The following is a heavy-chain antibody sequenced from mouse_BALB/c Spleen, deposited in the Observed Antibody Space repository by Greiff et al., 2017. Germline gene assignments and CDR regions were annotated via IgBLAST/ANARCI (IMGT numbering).Heavy chain of an antibody. CDR1: GYTFTSYN. V-gene: IGHV1-12*01. J-gene: IGHJ4*01. Sequence: QVQLQQPGAELVKPGASVKMSCKASGYTFTSYNMHWVKQTPGQGLEWIGAIYPGNGDTSYNQKFKGKATLTADKSSSTAYMQLSSLTSEDSAVYYCARFFMDYWGQGTSVTVSS. CDR2: IYPGNGDT. CDR3: ARFFMDY.